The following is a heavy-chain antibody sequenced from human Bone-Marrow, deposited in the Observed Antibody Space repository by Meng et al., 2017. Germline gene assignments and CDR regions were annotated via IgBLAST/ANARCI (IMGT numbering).Heavy chain of an antibody. V-gene: IGHV3-30*01. Sequence: GESLKISCAASGFTFSSYAMNWVRQAPGKGLEWVAVISYDGSNIYYADSVKGRFTISRDNSKNTLYLQMNSLRAEDTAVYYCARDRGGYYYVSSEAVGAFDIWGQGTMVT. J-gene: IGHJ3*02. D-gene: IGHD3-22*01. CDR3: ARDRGGYYYVSSEAVGAFDI. CDR1: GFTFSSYA. CDR2: ISYDGSNI.